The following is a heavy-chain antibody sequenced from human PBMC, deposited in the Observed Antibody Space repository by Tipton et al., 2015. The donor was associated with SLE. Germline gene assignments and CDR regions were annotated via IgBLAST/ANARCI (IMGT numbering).Heavy chain of an antibody. CDR2: IYYSGST. D-gene: IGHD1-1*01. Sequence: TLSLTCTVSGGSISSSSYYWGWIRQPPGKGLEWIGSIYYSGSTYYNPSLKSRVTISVDTSKNQFSLKLSSVTAADTAVYYCARTGTETYYYGMDVWGQGTTVTVSS. V-gene: IGHV4-39*07. CDR1: GGSISSSSYY. J-gene: IGHJ6*02. CDR3: ARTGTETYYYGMDV.